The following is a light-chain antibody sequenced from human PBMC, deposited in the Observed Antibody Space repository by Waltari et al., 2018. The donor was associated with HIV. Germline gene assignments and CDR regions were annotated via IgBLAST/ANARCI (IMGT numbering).Light chain of an antibody. CDR3: QQSYSSPRT. V-gene: IGKV1-39*01. CDR2: ATS. Sequence: DIQMTQSPSSLSASVGDRVTIPCRASQSFTTYLNWYQQKPGKAPKLLIYATSSLQSGVPSRFSGSGSGTDFTLTISSLQPEDFATYYCQQSYSSPRTFGQGTKVEI. CDR1: QSFTTY. J-gene: IGKJ1*01.